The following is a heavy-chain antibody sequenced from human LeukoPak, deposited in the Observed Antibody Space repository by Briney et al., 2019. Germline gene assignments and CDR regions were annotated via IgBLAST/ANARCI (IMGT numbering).Heavy chain of an antibody. V-gene: IGHV1-69*13. D-gene: IGHD2-2*01. CDR2: IIPIFGTA. Sequence: SVKVSRKASGGTFSSYAISWVRQAPGQGLEWMGGIIPIFGTANYAQKFQGRVTITADESTSTAYMELSSLRSEDTAVYYCARARRDCSSTSCSFDYWGQGTLVTGSS. CDR1: GGTFSSYA. CDR3: ARARRDCSSTSCSFDY. J-gene: IGHJ4*02.